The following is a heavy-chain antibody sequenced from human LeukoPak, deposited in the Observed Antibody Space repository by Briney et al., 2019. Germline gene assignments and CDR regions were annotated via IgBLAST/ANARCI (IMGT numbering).Heavy chain of an antibody. CDR2: INHSGST. CDR3: ARGASSSGYYRRDTETSWFDP. CDR1: GGSFSGYY. V-gene: IGHV4-34*01. D-gene: IGHD3-22*01. Sequence: SETLSLTCAVYGGSFSGYYWSWIRQPPGKGLEWIGEINHSGSTNYNPSLKSRVTISVDTSKNQFSLKLSSVTAADTAVYYWARGASSSGYYRRDTETSWFDPWGQGTLVTVSS. J-gene: IGHJ5*02.